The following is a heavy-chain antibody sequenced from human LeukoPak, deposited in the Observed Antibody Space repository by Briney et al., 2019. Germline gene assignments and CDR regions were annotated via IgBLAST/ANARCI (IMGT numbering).Heavy chain of an antibody. CDR3: ARPIRYCSSTSCYPHAFDI. D-gene: IGHD2-2*01. CDR1: GYSFTSYW. CDR2: IYPGDSDT. V-gene: IGHV5-51*01. J-gene: IGHJ3*02. Sequence: GESLKISCKGSGYSFTSYWIGWVRQMPGKGLEWMGIIYPGDSDTRYSPSFQGQVTISADKSISTAYLQWSSLKASDTAMYYCARPIRYCSSTSCYPHAFDIWGQGTMVTVSS.